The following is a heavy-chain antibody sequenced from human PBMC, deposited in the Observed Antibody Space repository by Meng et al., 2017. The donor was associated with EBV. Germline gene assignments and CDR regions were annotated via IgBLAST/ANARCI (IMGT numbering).Heavy chain of an antibody. J-gene: IGHJ4*02. V-gene: IGHV3-15*01. CDR3: TTDEGGSRF. CDR2: IRSQVDGRTA. CDR1: EFTFTSAW. Sequence: EVPLVESGGGLVKPGESLTLACAASEFTFTSAWMNWVRQAPGKGLEWVGRIRSQVDGRTADYSAPVKGRFTISRDDSKHTLYLQMNSLKIEDSAVYYCTTDEGGSRFWGQGPLVTVSS. D-gene: IGHD1-26*01.